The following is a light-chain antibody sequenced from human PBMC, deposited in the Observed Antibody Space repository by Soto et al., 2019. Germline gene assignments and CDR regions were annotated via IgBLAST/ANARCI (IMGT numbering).Light chain of an antibody. V-gene: IGKV1-9*01. CDR3: QQLYRFPLT. CDR2: AAS. CDR1: QAISSY. Sequence: DIQLTQSPSFLSASVGDRVTITCRASQAISSYLAWYQQEPGEAPKLLIFAASTLQSGVPSRFSGSGSGAEFTLTISSLQPEDFAVYFCQQLYRFPLTFGGGSTVEIK. J-gene: IGKJ4*01.